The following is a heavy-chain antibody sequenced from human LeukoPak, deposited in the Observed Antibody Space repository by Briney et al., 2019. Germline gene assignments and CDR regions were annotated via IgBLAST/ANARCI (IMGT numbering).Heavy chain of an antibody. CDR1: GGTFSSYA. CDR2: IIPIFGTA. Sequence: SVKVSCKASGGTFSSYAISWVRQAPGQGLEWMGGIIPIFGTANYAQKFQGRVTITADESTSTAYMELSSLRSEDTAVYYCARSGTYYDFWSGHRTHNSPYYFDYWGQGTLVTVSS. CDR3: ARSGTYYDFWSGHRTHNSPYYFDY. D-gene: IGHD3-3*01. V-gene: IGHV1-69*01. J-gene: IGHJ4*02.